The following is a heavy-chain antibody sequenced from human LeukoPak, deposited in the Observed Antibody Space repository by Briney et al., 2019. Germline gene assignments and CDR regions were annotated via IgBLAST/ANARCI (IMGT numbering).Heavy chain of an antibody. J-gene: IGHJ6*03. CDR2: IYYSGST. D-gene: IGHD3-9*01. CDR1: GGSISNYY. CDR3: ARSRYYDILTGYYYYYYMDV. Sequence: SETLSLTCTVSGGSISNYYWSWIRQPPGKGLEWIGYIYYSGSTNYNPSLKSRVTISVDTSKNQFSLKLSSVTAADTAVYYCARSRYYDILTGYYYYYYMDVWGKGTTVTVSS. V-gene: IGHV4-59*12.